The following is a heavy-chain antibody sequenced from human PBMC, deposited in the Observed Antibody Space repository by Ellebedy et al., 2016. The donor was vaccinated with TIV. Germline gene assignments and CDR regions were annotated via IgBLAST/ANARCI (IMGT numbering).Heavy chain of an antibody. J-gene: IGHJ4*02. Sequence: GESLKISCAASEFTVSTNYMSWVRQAPGKGLEWVSVIYSGGNTYYAGSVKGRFTISRDSSKNTLYLQMNRLRAEDTAVYYCARALVFPGTYYFDYWGQGTLVTVSS. CDR3: ARALVFPGTYYFDY. CDR1: EFTVSTNY. D-gene: IGHD1-1*01. V-gene: IGHV3-66*01. CDR2: IYSGGNT.